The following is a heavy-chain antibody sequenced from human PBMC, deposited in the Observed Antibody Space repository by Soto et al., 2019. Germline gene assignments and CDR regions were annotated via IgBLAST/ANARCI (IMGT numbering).Heavy chain of an antibody. CDR1: GFTFSSYG. CDR3: ARVHRGVIITLMDV. J-gene: IGHJ6*02. D-gene: IGHD3-10*01. CDR2: IWYDGSNK. Sequence: GGSLRLSCAASGFTFSSYGMHWVRQAPGKGLEWVAVIWYDGSNKYYADSVKGRFTISRDNSKNTLYLQMNSLRAEDTAVYYCARVHRGVIITLMDVWGQGTTLT. V-gene: IGHV3-33*01.